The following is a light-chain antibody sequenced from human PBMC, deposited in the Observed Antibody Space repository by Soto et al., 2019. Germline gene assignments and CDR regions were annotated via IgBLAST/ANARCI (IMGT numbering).Light chain of an antibody. J-gene: IGKJ4*01. CDR2: AAS. Sequence: DIQMTQSPSSLSASVGDRVTITCRASQNINNYLNWYQQKPGKAPKFLMYAASRLQSVVPSRFSGSGSGTDFTLTINGLQPEDVANYYCQQCYSTPLTFGGATKVEIK. CDR1: QNINNY. V-gene: IGKV1-39*01. CDR3: QQCYSTPLT.